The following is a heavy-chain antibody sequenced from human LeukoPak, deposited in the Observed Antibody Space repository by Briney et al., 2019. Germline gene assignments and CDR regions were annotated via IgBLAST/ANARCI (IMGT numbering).Heavy chain of an antibody. J-gene: IGHJ6*03. V-gene: IGHV3-48*03. D-gene: IGHD3-10*02. CDR3: AELGITMIGSV. Sequence: GESLSLSCPASGSTFSSYEMNWVRQPQGNGLEWVSYIRISGSTIYYGDSGKGRFSIFRDNANNSLYLQMNSLRAEDTAVYYCAELGITMIGSVWGKGPTLTIP. CDR1: GSTFSSYE. CDR2: IRISGSTI.